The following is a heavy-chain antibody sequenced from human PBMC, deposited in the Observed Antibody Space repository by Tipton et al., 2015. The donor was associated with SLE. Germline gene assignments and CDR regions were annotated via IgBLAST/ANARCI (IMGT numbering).Heavy chain of an antibody. CDR2: LSYSGST. D-gene: IGHD5-24*01. J-gene: IGHJ6*02. CDR3: AREGRDGYNPLGMDV. CDR1: GVSLISGSYY. V-gene: IGHV4-61*01. Sequence: TLSLTCTVSGVSLISGSYYWTWIRQSPEKGLEWIGYLSYSGSTNYNPSLESRVTISVDTSKNQFSLKLSSVTAADTAVYYCAREGRDGYNPLGMDVWGQGTTVTVSS.